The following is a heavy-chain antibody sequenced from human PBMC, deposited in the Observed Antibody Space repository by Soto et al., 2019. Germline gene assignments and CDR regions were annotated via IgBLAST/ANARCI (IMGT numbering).Heavy chain of an antibody. CDR2: VDPNGGGS. CDR3: ATWVDYGDFEVFDF. Sequence: GASVKVSCKTSGYSFTDYKLHWVRQAPGQGLEWMGWVDPNGGGSNSAQKFQGSVTMTWDTSITTAYLDLTRLTTNDTATYFCATWVDYGDFEVFDFWG. V-gene: IGHV1-2*04. J-gene: IGHJ4*01. D-gene: IGHD4-17*01. CDR1: GYSFTDYK.